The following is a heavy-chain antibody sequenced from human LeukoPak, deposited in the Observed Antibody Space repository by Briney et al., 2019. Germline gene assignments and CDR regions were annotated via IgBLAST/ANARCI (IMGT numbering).Heavy chain of an antibody. D-gene: IGHD1-26*01. CDR2: IKQDGSEK. CDR3: ARDKIVGATNFDY. V-gene: IGHV3-7*01. CDR1: GFTFSSYW. J-gene: IGHJ4*02. Sequence: GGSLRLSCAASGFTFSSYWMSWVRQAPGKGLEWVANIKQDGSEKYYVDSVKGRFTISRGNAKNSLYLQTNSLRVEDTAVYYCARDKIVGATNFDYWGQGALVTVSS.